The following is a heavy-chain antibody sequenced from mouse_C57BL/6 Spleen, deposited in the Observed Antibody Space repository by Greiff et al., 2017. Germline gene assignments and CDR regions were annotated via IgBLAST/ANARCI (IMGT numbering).Heavy chain of an antibody. J-gene: IGHJ2*01. CDR2: IDPSDSYT. Sequence: VQLQQPGAELVKPGASVKLSCKASGYTFTSYWMQWVKQRPGQGLEWIGEIDPSDSYTNYNQKFKGKATLTVDTSSSTAYMQLSSLTSEDSAVYYCARSGLLFFDYWGQGTTLTVSS. CDR3: ARSGLLFFDY. D-gene: IGHD1-1*01. V-gene: IGHV1-50*01. CDR1: GYTFTSYW.